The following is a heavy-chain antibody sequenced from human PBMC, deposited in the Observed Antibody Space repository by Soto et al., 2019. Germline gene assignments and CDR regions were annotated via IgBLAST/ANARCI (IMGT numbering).Heavy chain of an antibody. J-gene: IGHJ6*02. D-gene: IGHD2-21*01. Sequence: EVQLVETGGGLIQPGGSLRLSCAASGFTVSSNYMNWVRQAPGKGLEWVSIFYSGGSTYYADSEKGRFTISRDSSKNTLYLQMNSLRAEDTAVYYCARDNSVDGMDVWGQGTTVTVSS. CDR1: GFTVSSNY. V-gene: IGHV3-53*02. CDR3: ARDNSVDGMDV. CDR2: FYSGGST.